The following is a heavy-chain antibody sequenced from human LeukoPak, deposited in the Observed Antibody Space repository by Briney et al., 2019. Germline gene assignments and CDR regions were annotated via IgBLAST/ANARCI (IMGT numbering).Heavy chain of an antibody. Sequence: SETLSLTCTVSGGSISSSSYYWGWIRQPPGKGLEWIGSINYSGSTYYNPFLKSRVTISVDTSKNQFSLTLSSVTAADTAVYYCASFSLSSSWYGFDIGWFDPWGQGTLVTVSS. J-gene: IGHJ5*02. D-gene: IGHD6-13*01. CDR3: ASFSLSSSWYGFDIGWFDP. V-gene: IGHV4-39*07. CDR2: INYSGST. CDR1: GGSISSSSYY.